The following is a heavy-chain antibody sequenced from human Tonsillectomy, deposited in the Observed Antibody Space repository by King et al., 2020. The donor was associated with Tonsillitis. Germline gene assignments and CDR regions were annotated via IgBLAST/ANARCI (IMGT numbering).Heavy chain of an antibody. D-gene: IGHD2-2*01. V-gene: IGHV1-2*02. CDR1: GYTFTDYY. CDR3: ARMDCSSTSCYGSGHYYYGVDV. Sequence: QLVQSGAEVKKPGASVKVSCKASGYTFTDYYMHWVRQAPGQGLEWMGWINPHSGGTYYVQKFQGRVTMPRDTSISTAYMELSRLRSDDTAVYYCARMDCSSTSCYGSGHYYYGVDVWGQGTTVTVSS. CDR2: INPHSGGT. J-gene: IGHJ6*02.